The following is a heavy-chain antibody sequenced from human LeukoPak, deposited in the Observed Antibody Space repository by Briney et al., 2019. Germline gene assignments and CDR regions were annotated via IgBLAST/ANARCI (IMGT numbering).Heavy chain of an antibody. V-gene: IGHV3-23*01. Sequence: GGSLRLSCAASGFTLSSYAMSWVRQAPGKGLEWVSAISGSGGSTYYADSVKGRFTISRDNSKNTLYLQMNSLRAEDTAVYYCAKSHINYYDSSGCFDYWGQGTLVTVSS. D-gene: IGHD3-22*01. CDR2: ISGSGGST. CDR1: GFTLSSYA. J-gene: IGHJ4*02. CDR3: AKSHINYYDSSGCFDY.